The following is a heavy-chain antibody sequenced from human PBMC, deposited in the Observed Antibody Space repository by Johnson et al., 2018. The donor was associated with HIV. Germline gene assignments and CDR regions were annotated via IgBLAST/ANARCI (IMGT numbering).Heavy chain of an antibody. CDR1: GFTFDAYA. D-gene: IGHD3-10*01. CDR2: ISSSGSII. Sequence: MLLVESGGGLVQTGRSLRLSCAASGFTFDAYAMHWVRQAPGKGLEWVSYISSSGSIIYYADSVKGRFTISRDNAKNSLYLQMNSLRAEDTAVYYCARVLVRGPYPGYAFDIWGQGTMVTVSS. CDR3: ARVLVRGPYPGYAFDI. V-gene: IGHV3-48*03. J-gene: IGHJ3*02.